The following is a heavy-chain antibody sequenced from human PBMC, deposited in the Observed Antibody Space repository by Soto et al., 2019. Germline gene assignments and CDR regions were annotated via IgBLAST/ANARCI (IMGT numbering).Heavy chain of an antibody. CDR1: GFTFSSYG. V-gene: IGHV3-30*03. CDR3: QQLVGY. Sequence: PGGSLRLSCAASGFTFSSYGMHWVRQAPGKGLEWVAVLSSDGSNKYYADSVKGRFTISRDNSKNTLYLQMNSLRAEDTAVYYCQQLVGYWGQGTLVTVSS. J-gene: IGHJ4*02. CDR2: LSSDGSNK. D-gene: IGHD6-13*01.